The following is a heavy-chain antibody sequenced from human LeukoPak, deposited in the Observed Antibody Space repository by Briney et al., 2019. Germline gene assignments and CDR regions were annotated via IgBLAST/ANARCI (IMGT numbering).Heavy chain of an antibody. CDR1: GGSISSSSYY. CDR2: IYSSGST. Sequence: SETLSLTCTVSGGSISSSSYYWGWIRQPPGKGLEWIGRIYSSGSTNYNPSLKSRVTMSVDTSKNQFSLKLRSVTAADTAVYYCAREVRSSGYSLDYWGQGTLVTVSS. V-gene: IGHV4-39*07. D-gene: IGHD3-22*01. J-gene: IGHJ4*02. CDR3: AREVRSSGYSLDY.